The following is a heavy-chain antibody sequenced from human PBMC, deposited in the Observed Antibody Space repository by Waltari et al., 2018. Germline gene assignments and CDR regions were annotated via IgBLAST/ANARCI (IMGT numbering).Heavy chain of an antibody. CDR2: INHSGST. D-gene: IGHD3-10*02. CDR1: GGSFSGYY. Sequence: QVQLQQWGAGLLKPSETLSLTCAVYGGSFSGYYWSWIRQPPGKGLEWIGEINHSGSTNYNPSLKSRVTISVDTSKNQFALKLSSVTAADTAVYYCARGAGVVRYYYMDVWGKGTTVTISS. CDR3: ARGAGVVRYYYMDV. V-gene: IGHV4-34*01. J-gene: IGHJ6*03.